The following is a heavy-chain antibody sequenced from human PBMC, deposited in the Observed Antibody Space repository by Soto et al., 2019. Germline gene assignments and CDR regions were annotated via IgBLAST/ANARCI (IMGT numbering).Heavy chain of an antibody. J-gene: IGHJ3*02. D-gene: IGHD1-26*01. CDR2: IIPIFGTA. CDR1: GGTFSSYA. CDR3: ARAYKWELLSAFDI. V-gene: IGHV1-69*13. Sequence: GASVNVSCKASGGTFSSYAISWVRQAPGQGLEWMGGIIPIFGTANYAQKFQGRVTITADESTSTAYMELSSLRSEDTAVYYCARAYKWELLSAFDIWGQGTMVTVSS.